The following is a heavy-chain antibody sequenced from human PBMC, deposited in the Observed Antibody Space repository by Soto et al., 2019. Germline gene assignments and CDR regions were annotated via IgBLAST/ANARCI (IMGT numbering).Heavy chain of an antibody. Sequence: QVQLVQSGAEVKKPGASVKVSCKASGYTFTSYGVSWVRQAPGQGLEWMGWISGYNGNTNYAQKLQGRVTMTTDTSTSTDYTGLRSLRCDDTPVYYFARAGKYYYGSGSPYDDGIAGWGPGMTVTVSS. CDR3: ARAGKYYYGSGSPYDDGIAG. J-gene: IGHJ6*02. V-gene: IGHV1-18*04. CDR2: ISGYNGNT. D-gene: IGHD3-10*01. CDR1: GYTFTSYG.